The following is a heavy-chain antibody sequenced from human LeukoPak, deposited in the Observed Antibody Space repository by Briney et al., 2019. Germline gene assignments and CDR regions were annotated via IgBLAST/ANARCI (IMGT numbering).Heavy chain of an antibody. Sequence: PGGSLRLSCAASGFTLSSNYMSWVRQAPGKGLEWVSVIYSGGSTYYADSVKGRFTISRDNSKNTLYLQMNSLRAEDTAVYYCAKDVGGNWFDPWGQGTLVTVSS. J-gene: IGHJ5*02. CDR1: GFTLSSNY. D-gene: IGHD3-16*01. CDR3: AKDVGGNWFDP. CDR2: IYSGGST. V-gene: IGHV3-66*01.